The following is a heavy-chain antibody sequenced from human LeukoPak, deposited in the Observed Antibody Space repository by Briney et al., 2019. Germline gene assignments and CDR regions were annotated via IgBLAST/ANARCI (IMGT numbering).Heavy chain of an antibody. CDR3: ARDAGRGQGPGDY. J-gene: IGHJ4*02. D-gene: IGHD6-13*01. V-gene: IGHV3-11*01. Sequence: PGESLRLSCAPSGFGLSDHYMRWIRQAPGKGTEYISYISPSGGDIAYTDSVKGRFTISRDNAKNSLLLQMDSLRVEDTAVYYCARDAGRGQGPGDYWGQGILVTVSS. CDR2: ISPSGGDI. CDR1: GFGLSDHY.